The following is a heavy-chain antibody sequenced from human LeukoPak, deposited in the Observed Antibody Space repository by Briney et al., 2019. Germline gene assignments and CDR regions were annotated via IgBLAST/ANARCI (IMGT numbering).Heavy chain of an antibody. CDR1: VLTFSIYA. CDR2: FSGSGGNT. CDR3: SGRPDRAESRDY. Sequence: GGSLTLLCTLSVLTFSIYAMRWARHARGEGRVYLSSFSGSGGNTHYTHAVKGRFTNSRDNSKNAQYMQMNSVGTEVTYLYYCSGRPDRAESRDYWGQGTLVTVSS. V-gene: IGHV3-23*01. J-gene: IGHJ4*02. D-gene: IGHD5-18*01.